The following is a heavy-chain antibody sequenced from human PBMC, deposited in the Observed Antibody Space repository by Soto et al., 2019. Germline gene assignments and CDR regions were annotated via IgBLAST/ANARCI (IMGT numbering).Heavy chain of an antibody. CDR3: ARGGSITRIYYYYGMDV. CDR1: GFTFSSYA. J-gene: IGHJ6*02. CDR2: ISDSGGST. Sequence: GGSLRLSCAASGFTFSSYAMSWVRQAPGKGLEWVSGISDSGGSTYYADSVKGRFTISRDNSKNTLYLQMNSLRAEDTAVYYCARGGSITRIYYYYGMDVWGQGTTVTVSS. V-gene: IGHV3-23*01. D-gene: IGHD3-10*01.